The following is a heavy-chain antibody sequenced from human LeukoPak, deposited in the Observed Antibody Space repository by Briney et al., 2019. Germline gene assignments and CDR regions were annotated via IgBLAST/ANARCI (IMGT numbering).Heavy chain of an antibody. CDR1: SGSTSGYY. V-gene: IGHV4-59*01. D-gene: IGHD3-10*01. CDR2: SYYSGST. CDR3: ARVRLGVGDAFDI. Sequence: SETLSLTCTVSSGSTSGYYWSWIRQPPGKGLEWIGYSYYSGSTSYSPSLKSRVTILIDTSKNQFSLKLTYVTPADPAVYYCARVRLGVGDAFDIWGQGTMVTVST. J-gene: IGHJ3*02.